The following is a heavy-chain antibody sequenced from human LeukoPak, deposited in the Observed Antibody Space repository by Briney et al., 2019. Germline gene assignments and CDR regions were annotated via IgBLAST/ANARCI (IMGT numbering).Heavy chain of an antibody. Sequence: PGGSLRLSCTASGITLSNYWMHWVRQAPGKGLEYVSGISSDGGSPFHVNSVKGRFTISRDNSKDTLYLQMGSLRAEDMAVYYCAREYCSGGRCQYYFDYWGQGTLVTVSS. CDR2: ISSDGGSP. CDR1: GITLSNYW. CDR3: AREYCSGGRCQYYFDY. D-gene: IGHD2-15*01. J-gene: IGHJ4*02. V-gene: IGHV3-64*01.